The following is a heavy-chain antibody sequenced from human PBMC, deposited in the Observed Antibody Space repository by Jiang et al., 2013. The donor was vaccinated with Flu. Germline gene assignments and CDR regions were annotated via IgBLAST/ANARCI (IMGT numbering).Heavy chain of an antibody. CDR2: ISSNGGST. CDR3: VKDGENIVVVPVF. CDR1: GFTFSSYA. J-gene: IGHJ3*01. V-gene: IGHV3-64D*06. D-gene: IGHD2-2*01. Sequence: VQLLESGGGLVQPGGSLRLSCSASGFTFSSYAMHWVRQAPGKGLEYVPAISSNGGSTYYADSVKGRFTISRDNSKNTLYLQMSSLRAEDTAVYYCVKDGENIVVVPVFWGQGTMVT.